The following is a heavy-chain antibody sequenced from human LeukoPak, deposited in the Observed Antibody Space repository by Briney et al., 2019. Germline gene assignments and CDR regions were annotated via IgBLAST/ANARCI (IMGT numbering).Heavy chain of an antibody. CDR1: GFSVNNNY. CDR3: ANPEF. J-gene: IGHJ4*02. V-gene: IGHV3-23*01. Sequence: GGSLRLSCAASGFSVNNNYMYWVRQATGKGLEWVSAISGSGGSTYYADSVKGRFTISRDNSKNTLYLQMNSLRAEDTAVYYCANPEFWGQGTLVTVSS. CDR2: ISGSGGST.